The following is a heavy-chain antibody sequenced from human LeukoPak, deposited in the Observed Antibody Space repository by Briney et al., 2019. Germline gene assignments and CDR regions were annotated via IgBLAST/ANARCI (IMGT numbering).Heavy chain of an antibody. J-gene: IGHJ5*02. Sequence: PSETLSLTCTVSGGSISSYYWSWIRQPAGKGLEWIGYIYYSGSTNYNPSLKSRVTISVDTSKNQFSLKLSSVTAADTAVYYCARGPWFGEQNWFDPWGQGTLVTVSS. CDR1: GGSISSYY. CDR3: ARGPWFGEQNWFDP. CDR2: IYYSGST. V-gene: IGHV4-59*01. D-gene: IGHD3-10*01.